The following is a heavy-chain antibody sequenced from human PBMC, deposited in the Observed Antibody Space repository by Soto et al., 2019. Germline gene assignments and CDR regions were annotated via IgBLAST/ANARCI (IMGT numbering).Heavy chain of an antibody. CDR2: ITGGGSNT. J-gene: IGHJ4*02. Sequence: EVQLLESGGGLVQRGESLRLSCAASGFPFSSYVMSWVRQAPGKGLEWVSGITGGGSNTFYADSVKGRFTISRDNSKNTLFLQMNSLGAEDTAVYYCAKDSNKYSSSLRGRYFDYWGQGIGVTVSS. CDR1: GFPFSSYV. D-gene: IGHD4-4*01. CDR3: AKDSNKYSSSLRGRYFDY. V-gene: IGHV3-23*01.